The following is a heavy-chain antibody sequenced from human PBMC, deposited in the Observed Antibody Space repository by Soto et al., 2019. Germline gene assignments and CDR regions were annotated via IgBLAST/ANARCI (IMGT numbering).Heavy chain of an antibody. CDR3: ARVRQLVVYFYYYIDV. J-gene: IGHJ6*03. V-gene: IGHV1-18*01. CDR2: ISAYNGNT. Sequence: QVQLLQSGAEVKKPGASVKVSCKASGYTFTNYGITWVRQAPGQGLEWMGWISAYNGNTHYTQRLQGRVTMTTDTSTSTAYMELRGLRSDDTAVYYCARVRQLVVYFYYYIDVWGKGTTVTVSS. D-gene: IGHD6-6*01. CDR1: GYTFTNYG.